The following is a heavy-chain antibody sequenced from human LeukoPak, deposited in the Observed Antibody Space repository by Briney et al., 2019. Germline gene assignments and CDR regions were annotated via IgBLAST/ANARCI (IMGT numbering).Heavy chain of an antibody. V-gene: IGHV1-18*01. J-gene: IGHJ4*02. D-gene: IGHD6-19*01. CDR1: GYTFTSYG. CDR3: ARGGTSGWRTPNDDY. CDR2: ISPYNDNT. Sequence: ASVKVSCKASGYTFTSYGISWVRQAPGQGLEWMGWISPYNDNTNYAQKLQGRVTMTTDTSTSTAYMELRSLRSDDTAVYYCARGGTSGWRTPNDDYWGQGTLVTVSS.